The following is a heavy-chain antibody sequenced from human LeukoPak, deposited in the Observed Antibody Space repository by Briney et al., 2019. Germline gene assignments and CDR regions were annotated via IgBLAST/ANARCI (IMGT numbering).Heavy chain of an antibody. V-gene: IGHV1-2*02. CDR3: ARGTAAGRAPTLRWFDP. CDR1: GYTFTGYY. J-gene: IGHJ5*02. D-gene: IGHD6-13*01. CDR2: TNPNSGGT. Sequence: ASVKVSCKASGYTFTGYYIHWVRQAPGQGLEWMGWTNPNSGGTNYAQKFQGRATMTRDTSISTAYMELNRLRSDDTAVYYCARGTAAGRAPTLRWFDPWGQGTLVTVSS.